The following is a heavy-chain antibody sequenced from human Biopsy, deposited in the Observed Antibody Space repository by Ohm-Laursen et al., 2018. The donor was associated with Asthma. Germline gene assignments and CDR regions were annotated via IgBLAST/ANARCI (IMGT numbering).Heavy chain of an antibody. D-gene: IGHD3-22*01. CDR3: ARQSGQDYGDSSGFDI. Sequence: SLRLSCSASGFSFSDYAMSWVRQGPGKGLEWVALVSSDGHNKYYEDSVKGRFTISRDNSRNRLYLQINRLTVEDSAVYFCARQSGQDYGDSSGFDIWGQGTKVAVSS. V-gene: IGHV3-30*03. J-gene: IGHJ3*02. CDR2: VSSDGHNK. CDR1: GFSFSDYA.